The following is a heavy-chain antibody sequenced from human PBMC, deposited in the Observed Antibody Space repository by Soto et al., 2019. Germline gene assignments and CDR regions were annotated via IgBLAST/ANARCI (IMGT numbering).Heavy chain of an antibody. J-gene: IGHJ4*02. CDR2: IYYSGST. V-gene: IGHV4-59*01. CDR3: ARNLKRGYSYGPFDY. D-gene: IGHD5-18*01. Sequence: SETLSLTXTVSGGSISSYYWSWIRQPPGKGLEWIGYIYYSGSTNYNPSLKSRVTISVDTSKNQFSLKLSSVTAADTAVYYCARNLKRGYSYGPFDYWGQGTLVTVSS. CDR1: GGSISSYY.